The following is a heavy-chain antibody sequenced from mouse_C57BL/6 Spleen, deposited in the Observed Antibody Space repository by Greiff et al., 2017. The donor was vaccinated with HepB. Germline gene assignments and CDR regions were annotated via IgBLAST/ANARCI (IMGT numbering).Heavy chain of an antibody. CDR1: GFTFSDYG. D-gene: IGHD2-4*01. J-gene: IGHJ3*01. Sequence: EVQLVESGGGLVKPGGSLKLSCAASGFTFSDYGMHWVRQAPEKGLEWVAYISSGSSTIYYADTVKGRFTISRDNAKNTLFLQMTSLRSEDTAMYYCARSFYYDYTAWFAYWGQGTLVTVSA. V-gene: IGHV5-17*01. CDR3: ARSFYYDYTAWFAY. CDR2: ISSGSSTI.